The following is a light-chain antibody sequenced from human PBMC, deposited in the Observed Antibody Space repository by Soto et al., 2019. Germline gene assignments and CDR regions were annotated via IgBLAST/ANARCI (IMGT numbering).Light chain of an antibody. CDR2: EAS. Sequence: ALTQPPSVSGSPGQSVTIACTGTSTDFVSYNRVSWYQQPPSTAPKLIIYEASNRPSGVPDRFSGSKSGNTASLTISGLQAADEADYYCSLYTSENTYVFGTGTKVTVL. V-gene: IGLV2-18*01. CDR1: STDFVSYNR. CDR3: SLYTSENTYV. J-gene: IGLJ1*01.